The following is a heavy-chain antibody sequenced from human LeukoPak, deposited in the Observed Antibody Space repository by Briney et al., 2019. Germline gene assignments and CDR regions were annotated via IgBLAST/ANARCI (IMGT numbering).Heavy chain of an antibody. CDR1: GFTFSSYG. V-gene: IGHV3-30*03. CDR3: AREAIVGLTVLVY. Sequence: GSLRLPCAASGFTFSSYGMHWAPQAPGKGLEWVAFISYDESNQYYADSVKGRFTISRDNSKSPLFLHMISLRAEDTAVYYCAREAIVGLTVLVYWGQGTLVTVSS. CDR2: ISYDESNQ. D-gene: IGHD3-9*01. J-gene: IGHJ4*02.